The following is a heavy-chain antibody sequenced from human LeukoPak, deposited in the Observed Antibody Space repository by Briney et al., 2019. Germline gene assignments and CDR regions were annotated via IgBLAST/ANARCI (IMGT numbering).Heavy chain of an antibody. V-gene: IGHV1-69*13. Sequence: ASVKVSCKASGGTFSSYAISWVRQAPGQGLEWMGGIIPIFGTANYAQKFQGRVTITADESTSTAYMELSSLRSEDTAVYYCARPKIAAAGTEFDYWGQGTLVTVSS. D-gene: IGHD6-13*01. CDR3: ARPKIAAAGTEFDY. CDR2: IIPIFGTA. CDR1: GGTFSSYA. J-gene: IGHJ4*02.